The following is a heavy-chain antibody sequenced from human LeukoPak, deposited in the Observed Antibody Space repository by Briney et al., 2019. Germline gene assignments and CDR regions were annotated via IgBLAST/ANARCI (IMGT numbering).Heavy chain of an antibody. J-gene: IGHJ4*02. Sequence: GGSLRLSCAASGFTFSSYGMHWVRQAPGKGLEWVAFIGYDGSNKYYADSVKGRFTISRDNSKNTLYLQMNSLRAEDTAVFYCAKDRGQWLVLDYWGQGTLVTVSS. CDR2: IGYDGSNK. V-gene: IGHV3-30*02. D-gene: IGHD6-19*01. CDR3: AKDRGQWLVLDY. CDR1: GFTFSSYG.